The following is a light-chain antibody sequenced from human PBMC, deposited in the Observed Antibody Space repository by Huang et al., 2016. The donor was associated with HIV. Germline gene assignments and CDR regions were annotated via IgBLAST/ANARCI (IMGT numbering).Light chain of an antibody. V-gene: IGKV3-15*01. J-gene: IGKJ2*01. Sequence: ERVMTQSPDTLSVSPGERATLYCRASQYVSSNLSWYQQKPGQAPRLLVYGASTRVIDITARFSGSGSGTEFTRTISSLKSEESAVYYCQQYNNWPRTFGPGTKLEIK. CDR3: QQYNNWPRT. CDR1: QYVSSN. CDR2: GAS.